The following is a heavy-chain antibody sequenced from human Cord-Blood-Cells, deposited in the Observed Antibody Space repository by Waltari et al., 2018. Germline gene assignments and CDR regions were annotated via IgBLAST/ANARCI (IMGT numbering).Heavy chain of an antibody. Sequence: QVQLVQSGAEVKKPGSSVKVSCKASGGTFSSYAISWVRQAPGKGLEGMGGIFPIFGTANDAQKFQGRVTITADKSTSTAYMELSSLRSEDTAVYYCAREGGGIAARYWGQGTLVTVSS. CDR2: IFPIFGTA. J-gene: IGHJ4*02. D-gene: IGHD6-6*01. CDR1: GGTFSSYA. V-gene: IGHV1-69*06. CDR3: AREGGGIAARY.